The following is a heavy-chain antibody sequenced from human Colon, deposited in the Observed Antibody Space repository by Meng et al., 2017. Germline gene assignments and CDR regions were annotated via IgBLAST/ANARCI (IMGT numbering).Heavy chain of an antibody. Sequence: GSLRLSCTVSGGSISTYYWSWIRQPPGKGLEWIGYIYYSGGTTYNPSLKSRVTISVDTSKNQFSLKLSSVTAADTAVYYCARDSVYDSNWFDPWGQGTLVTVSS. CDR1: GGSISTYY. D-gene: IGHD5/OR15-5a*01. J-gene: IGHJ5*02. V-gene: IGHV4-59*01. CDR3: ARDSVYDSNWFDP. CDR2: IYYSGGT.